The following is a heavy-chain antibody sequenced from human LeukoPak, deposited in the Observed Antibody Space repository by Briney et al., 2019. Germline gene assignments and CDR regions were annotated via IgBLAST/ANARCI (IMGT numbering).Heavy chain of an antibody. CDR2: ISYDGSNK. J-gene: IGHJ3*02. D-gene: IGHD3-22*01. CDR3: AKFGSYYYDSSGYLRADAFDI. CDR1: GFTFSSYG. Sequence: PGGSLRLSCAASGFTFSSYGMPGVRQAPGKGLEWVAVISYDGSNKYYADSVKGRFTISRDNSKNTLYLQMNSLRAEDTAVYYCAKFGSYYYDSSGYLRADAFDIWGQGTMVTVSS. V-gene: IGHV3-30*18.